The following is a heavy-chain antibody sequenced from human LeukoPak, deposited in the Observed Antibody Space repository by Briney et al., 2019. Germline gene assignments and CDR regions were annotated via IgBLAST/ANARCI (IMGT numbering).Heavy chain of an antibody. CDR1: GFTFSDYY. V-gene: IGHV3-11*01. Sequence: GGSLRLSCATSGFTFSDYYMSWIRQAPGKGLEWVSSISGTDSTIHYADSVKGRFTISRDSTKNSLYLQMNSLRAEDTAVYYCVRPSQVAYDSSGYLDYWGQGALVTVSS. D-gene: IGHD3-22*01. J-gene: IGHJ4*02. CDR2: ISGTDSTI. CDR3: VRPSQVAYDSSGYLDY.